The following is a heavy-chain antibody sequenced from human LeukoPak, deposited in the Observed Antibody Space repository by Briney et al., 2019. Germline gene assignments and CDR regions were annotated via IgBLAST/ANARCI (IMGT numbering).Heavy chain of an antibody. J-gene: IGHJ4*02. V-gene: IGHV3-30-3*01. Sequence: GGSLRLSCAASGFTISSYAMHWVSQAPGKGLEWVAVISYDGSNKYYADSEKGRFTISRDNSKNTLYLQMNSLRAEDTAVYYCARDQPAAAGTFDYWGQGTLVTVSS. CDR2: ISYDGSNK. CDR3: ARDQPAAAGTFDY. D-gene: IGHD6-13*01. CDR1: GFTISSYA.